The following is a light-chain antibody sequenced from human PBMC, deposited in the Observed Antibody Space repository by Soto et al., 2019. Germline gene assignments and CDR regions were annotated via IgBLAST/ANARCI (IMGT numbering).Light chain of an antibody. V-gene: IGLV2-14*01. CDR2: EVS. CDR1: SSDVGGYNY. CDR3: SSYTSTWV. J-gene: IGLJ3*02. Sequence: QPVLTQPASVSGSPGQSITISCTGTSSDVGGYNYVSWYQQHPGKAPKLMIYEVSNRPSGVSNRFSGSKSGNTASLTISGLQAEDEADYYCSSYTSTWVFGGGTQLTVL.